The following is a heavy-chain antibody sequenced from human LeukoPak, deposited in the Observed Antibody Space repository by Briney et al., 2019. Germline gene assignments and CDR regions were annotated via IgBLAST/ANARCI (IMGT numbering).Heavy chain of an antibody. CDR1: GFTLRNYG. CDR2: LWKGGSNN. Sequence: PGGSLRLSCVASGFTLRNYGMHWVRQAPGKGLEWVAVLWKGGSNNFYADSVKGRFRFSRDNSKDMLYLQMNSLRAEDTAVYYCAKEYEIFVGAFDIWGQGTMVTVSS. CDR3: AKEYEIFVGAFDI. V-gene: IGHV3-33*06. J-gene: IGHJ3*02. D-gene: IGHD3-9*01.